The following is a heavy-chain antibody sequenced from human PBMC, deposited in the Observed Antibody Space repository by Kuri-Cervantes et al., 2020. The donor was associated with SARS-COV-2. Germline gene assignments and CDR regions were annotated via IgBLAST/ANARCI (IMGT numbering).Heavy chain of an antibody. V-gene: IGHV4-61*01. D-gene: IGHD4-17*01. CDR3: TTVTPTSVFDF. Sequence: SETLSLTCTVSGGSVSSGSSYWSWIRQPPGKGLEWIGYIYYSGSVSYNPSLMSRVTISVDTSKNQFSLRLTSVTAADTAVYYCTTVTPTSVFDFWGQGTLVTVSS. CDR2: IYYSGSV. CDR1: GGSVSSGSSY. J-gene: IGHJ4*02.